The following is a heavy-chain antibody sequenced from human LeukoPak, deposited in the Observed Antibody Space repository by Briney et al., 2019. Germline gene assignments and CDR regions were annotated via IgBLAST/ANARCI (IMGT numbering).Heavy chain of an antibody. CDR3: ARGPSTMYYDFWSGYSHYYYYGMDV. Sequence: ASVKISCKASGYTFTSYYIHWVRQAPGQGLEWMGVINPSGGSTDYAQKLQGRVTMTTDTSTSTAYMELRSLRSDDTAVYYCARGPSTMYYDFWSGYSHYYYYGMDVWGQGTTVTVSS. V-gene: IGHV1-46*01. CDR2: INPSGGST. J-gene: IGHJ6*02. D-gene: IGHD3-3*01. CDR1: GYTFTSYY.